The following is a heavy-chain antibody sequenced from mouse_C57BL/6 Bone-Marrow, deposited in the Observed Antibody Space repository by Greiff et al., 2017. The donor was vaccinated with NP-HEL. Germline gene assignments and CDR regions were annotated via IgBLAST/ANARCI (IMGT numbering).Heavy chain of an antibody. CDR1: GYSITSDY. V-gene: IGHV3-8*01. D-gene: IGHD1-1*01. CDR3: ARGGITTVVAKGYAMDY. Sequence: VQLKESGPGLAKPSQTLSLTCSVTGYSITSDYWNWIRKFPGNNLEYIGYISYSGSTYYNPSLKSRISITRATSKNQYYLQLNSVTTEDTATYYGARGGITTVVAKGYAMDYWGQGTSVTVSS. J-gene: IGHJ4*01. CDR2: ISYSGST.